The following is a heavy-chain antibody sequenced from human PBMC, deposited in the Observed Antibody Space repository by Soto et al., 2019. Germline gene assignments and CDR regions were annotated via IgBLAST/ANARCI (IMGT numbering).Heavy chain of an antibody. CDR3: AVPAAGTLTPFDY. CDR2: ISGSGGST. D-gene: IGHD6-13*01. J-gene: IGHJ4*02. CDR1: GFTFSSYA. V-gene: IGHV3-23*01. Sequence: GGSLRLSCTASGFTFSSYAMSWVRQAPGKGLEWVSAISGSGGSTYYADSVKGRFTISRDNSKNTLYLQMNSLRAEDTAVYYCAVPAAGTLTPFDYWGQGTLVTVSS.